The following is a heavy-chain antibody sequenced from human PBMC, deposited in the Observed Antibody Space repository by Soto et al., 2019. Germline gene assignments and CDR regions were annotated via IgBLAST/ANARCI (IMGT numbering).Heavy chain of an antibody. CDR1: GGSISSYY. CDR2: IYYSGST. D-gene: IGHD2-15*01. CDR3: ARHSEYCSGGSCYSKVYYYSYMDV. V-gene: IGHV4-59*08. Sequence: QVQLQESGPGLVKPSETLSLTCTVSGGSISSYYWSWIRQPPGKGLEWIGYIYYSGSTNYNPSLNTRVTISVDTSKTQFSLKLSSVTAADTAVHYCARHSEYCSGGSCYSKVYYYSYMDVWGKGTTVTVSS. J-gene: IGHJ6*03.